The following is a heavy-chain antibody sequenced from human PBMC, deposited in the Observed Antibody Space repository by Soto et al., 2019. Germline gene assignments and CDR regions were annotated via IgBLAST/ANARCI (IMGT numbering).Heavy chain of an antibody. D-gene: IGHD6-6*01. CDR3: ASSISSTYYYYYGMDV. CDR2: INAGNGNT. V-gene: IGHV1-3*01. Sequence: QVQLVQSGAEVKKPGASVKVSCKASGYTFISYAMHWVRQAPGQRLEWMGWINAGNGNTKYSQKFQGRVTITRDTSASTAYMELSSLRSEDTAVYYCASSISSTYYYYYGMDVWGQGTTVTVSS. CDR1: GYTFISYA. J-gene: IGHJ6*02.